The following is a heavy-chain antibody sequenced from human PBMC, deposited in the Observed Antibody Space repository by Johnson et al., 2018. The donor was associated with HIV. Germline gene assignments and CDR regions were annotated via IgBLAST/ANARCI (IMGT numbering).Heavy chain of an antibody. CDR3: TTDLPYCSGHDCYNAYDL. V-gene: IGHV3-7*01. CDR2: IKQNGSEK. CDR1: GFTFSNAW. D-gene: IGHD2-15*01. Sequence: VQLVESGGGVVKPGGSLRLSCVASGFTFSNAWMSWVRQAPGKGLEWVANIKQNGSEKYYVDSVKGRFTISRDNSKNTLYLQMNSLRAEDTAVYYCTTDLPYCSGHDCYNAYDLWGQGTMVIVSS. J-gene: IGHJ3*01.